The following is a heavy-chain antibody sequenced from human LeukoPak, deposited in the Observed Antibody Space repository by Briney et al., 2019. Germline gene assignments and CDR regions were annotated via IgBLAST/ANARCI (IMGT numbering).Heavy chain of an antibody. CDR1: GGSFSGYY. D-gene: IGHD6-13*01. CDR2: INHSGST. CDR3: AGYSSSWYWFDP. Sequence: KTSETLSLTCAVYGGSFSGYYWSWIRQPPGKGLEWIGEINHSGSTNYNTSLKSRVTISVDTSKNQFSLKLSSVTAADTAVYYCAGYSSSWYWFDPWGQGTLVTVSS. J-gene: IGHJ5*02. V-gene: IGHV4-34*01.